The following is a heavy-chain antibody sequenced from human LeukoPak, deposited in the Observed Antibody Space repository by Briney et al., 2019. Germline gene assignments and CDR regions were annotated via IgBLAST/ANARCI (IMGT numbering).Heavy chain of an antibody. D-gene: IGHD6-13*01. V-gene: IGHV3-30*03. CDR3: ARDIGKAAAGTLDY. CDR2: ISYDGSNK. CDR1: GFTFSSYG. J-gene: IGHJ4*02. Sequence: GRSLRLSCAASGFTFSSYGMHWVRQAPGKGLEWVAVISYDGSNKYYADSVKGRFTISRDNSKNTLYLQMNSLRAEDTAVYYCARDIGKAAAGTLDYWGQGTLVTVSS.